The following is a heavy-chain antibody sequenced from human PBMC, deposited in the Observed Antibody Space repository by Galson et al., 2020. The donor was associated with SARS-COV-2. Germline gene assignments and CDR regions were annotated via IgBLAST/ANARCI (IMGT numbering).Heavy chain of an antibody. J-gene: IGHJ4*02. V-gene: IGHV3-30*04. CDR1: GLNFSSYT. CDR2: MSDEGISK. D-gene: IGHD2-2*01. Sequence: GGSLRLSFAAPGLNFSSYTLPWFRQPPGRGLGWVPPMSDEGISKYYADPVKGRFTVSRETSKNTLFLQVSSLRAEDPAVYYCARPLSPGWYQLLMTEYWGQGTRVTGSS. CDR3: ARPLSPGWYQLLMTEY.